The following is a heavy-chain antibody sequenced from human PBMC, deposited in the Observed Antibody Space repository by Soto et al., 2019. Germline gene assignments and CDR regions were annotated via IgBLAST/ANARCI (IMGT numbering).Heavy chain of an antibody. CDR2: IYNRGST. D-gene: IGHD5-12*01. V-gene: IGHV4-4*09. J-gene: IGHJ4*02. Sequence: SETLSLTCTVSGASISNFYWSWIRQPPGKGLEWIGYIYNRGSTSYNPSLKSRVTISVDTSKNQFSLKLNSVTAADTAVYYCARAPGRLRFFDYWGQGTLVTVSS. CDR1: GASISNFY. CDR3: ARAPGRLRFFDY.